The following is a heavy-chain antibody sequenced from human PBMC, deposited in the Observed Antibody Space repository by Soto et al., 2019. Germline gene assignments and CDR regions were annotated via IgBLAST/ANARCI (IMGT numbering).Heavy chain of an antibody. Sequence: QVQLVQSGAEVKKPGASVKVSCKASGYTFTSYDINWVRQATGQGLEWMGWMNPHSGNTGYAQKFXXRXTXXRNTSISTAYMELSSLRSEDTAVYYCARWGVVAGSWGQGTLVTVSS. CDR1: GYTFTSYD. CDR3: ARWGVVAGS. J-gene: IGHJ5*02. CDR2: MNPHSGNT. V-gene: IGHV1-8*01. D-gene: IGHD6-19*01.